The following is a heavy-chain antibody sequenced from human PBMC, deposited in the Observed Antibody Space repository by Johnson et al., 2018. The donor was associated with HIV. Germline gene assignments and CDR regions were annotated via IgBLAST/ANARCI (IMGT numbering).Heavy chain of an antibody. V-gene: IGHV3-30*14. D-gene: IGHD1-26*01. CDR2: IWYDGSNK. CDR3: ARVSGSDSDAFDI. J-gene: IGHJ3*02. CDR1: GITFNRFP. Sequence: QVQLVESGGGVVQPGRSLRLSCTASGITFNRFPMNWVRQAPGKGLEWVAVIWYDGSNKFYADSVKGRFTISRDNAKNSLYLQMGSLRAEDMAVYYCARVSGSDSDAFDIWGQGTMVTVSS.